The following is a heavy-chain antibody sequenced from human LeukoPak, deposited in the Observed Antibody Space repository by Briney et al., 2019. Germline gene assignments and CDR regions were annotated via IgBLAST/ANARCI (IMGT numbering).Heavy chain of an antibody. J-gene: IGHJ4*02. CDR3: ARFLRFLASSGSSFDY. CDR1: GYSFTSYW. V-gene: IGHV5-51*01. D-gene: IGHD3-22*01. CDR2: IYPGDSDT. Sequence: GESLKISCKGSGYSFTSYWIGWVRQMPGKGLEWMGIIYPGDSDTRYSPSFQGQVTISADKSISTAYLQWSSLKASDTAMYYCARFLRFLASSGSSFDYWGQGTLVTVSS.